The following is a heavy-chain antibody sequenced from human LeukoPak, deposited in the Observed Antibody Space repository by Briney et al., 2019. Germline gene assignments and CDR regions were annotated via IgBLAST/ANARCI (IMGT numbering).Heavy chain of an antibody. CDR1: GGSISSYY. D-gene: IGHD3-10*01. V-gene: IGHV4-4*07. CDR2: IYTSGST. Sequence: SETLSLTRTVSGGSISSYYWSWIRQPAGKGLEWIGRIYTSGSTNYNPSLKSRVTMSVDTSKNQFSLKLSSVTAADTAVYYCAKSLYGSGSYYNWFDPWGQGTLVTVSS. CDR3: AKSLYGSGSYYNWFDP. J-gene: IGHJ5*02.